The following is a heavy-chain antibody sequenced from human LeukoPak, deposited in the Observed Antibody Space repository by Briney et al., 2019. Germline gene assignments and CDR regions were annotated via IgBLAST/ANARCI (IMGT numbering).Heavy chain of an antibody. Sequence: GGSLRLSCAASGFTFSSYSMNWVRQAPGKGLEWVSSISSSSSYIYYADSVKGRFTISRDNAKNSLYLRMNSLRAEDTAVYYCARYDSSGYSPYYFDYWGQGTLVTVSS. CDR3: ARYDSSGYSPYYFDY. CDR2: ISSSSSYI. J-gene: IGHJ4*02. CDR1: GFTFSSYS. V-gene: IGHV3-21*01. D-gene: IGHD3-22*01.